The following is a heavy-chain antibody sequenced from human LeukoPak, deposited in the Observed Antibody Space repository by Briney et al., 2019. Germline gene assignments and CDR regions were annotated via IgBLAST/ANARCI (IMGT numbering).Heavy chain of an antibody. V-gene: IGHV1-24*01. CDR1: GYTLTELS. J-gene: IGHJ6*03. CDR2: FDPEDGET. Sequence: ASVKVSCKVSGYTLTELSMHWVRQAPGKGLEWMGGFDPEDGETIYAQKFQGRVTMTEDTSTDTAYMELSSLRSEDTAVYYCARGDIVVVPAAIRPGHPYYYYYIDVWGKGTTVTISS. D-gene: IGHD2-2*02. CDR3: ARGDIVVVPAAIRPGHPYYYYYIDV.